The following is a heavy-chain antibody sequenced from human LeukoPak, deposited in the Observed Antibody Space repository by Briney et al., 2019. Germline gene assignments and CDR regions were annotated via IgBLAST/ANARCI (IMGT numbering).Heavy chain of an antibody. CDR3: ARGLDNWNVYIFDY. CDR2: ISSSGSTI. CDR1: GFTFSSYE. Sequence: GGSLRLSCAASGFTFSSYEMNWVRQAPGKGLGWVSYISSSGSTIYYADSVKGRFTISRDNAKNSLYLEMNSLRAEDTAVYYCARGLDNWNVYIFDYWGLGTLVTVSS. D-gene: IGHD1-20*01. J-gene: IGHJ4*02. V-gene: IGHV3-48*03.